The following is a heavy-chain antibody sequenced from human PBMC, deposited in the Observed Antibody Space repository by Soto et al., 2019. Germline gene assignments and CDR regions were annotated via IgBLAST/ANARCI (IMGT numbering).Heavy chain of an antibody. CDR2: ISSSSSYI. V-gene: IGHV3-21*01. Sequence: EVQLVESGGGLVKPGGSLRLSCAASGFTFSSYSMNWVRQAPGKGLGWVSSISSSSSYIYYADSVKGRFTISRDNAKNTLYLQMNSLRAEDTAVYYCATCIVGATTGDDAFDIWGQGTMVTVSS. J-gene: IGHJ3*02. CDR3: ATCIVGATTGDDAFDI. CDR1: GFTFSSYS. D-gene: IGHD1-26*01.